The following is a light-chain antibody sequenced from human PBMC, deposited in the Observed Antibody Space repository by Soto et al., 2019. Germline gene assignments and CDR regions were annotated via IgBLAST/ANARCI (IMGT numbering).Light chain of an antibody. CDR2: DAS. CDR1: QGISFY. J-gene: IGKJ1*01. Sequence: DIQMTQSPSTLSASVGARVPITCRASQGISFYLAWYQQHPGRAPKVLIYDASTLESGVPSRFSGRGSGTEFTLTISSLQPDDFATYYCQQYNSHSTFGQGTKVDI. V-gene: IGKV1-5*01. CDR3: QQYNSHST.